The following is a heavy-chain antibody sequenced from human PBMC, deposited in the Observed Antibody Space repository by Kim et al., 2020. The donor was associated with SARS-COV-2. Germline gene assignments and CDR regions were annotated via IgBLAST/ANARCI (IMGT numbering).Heavy chain of an antibody. J-gene: IGHJ6*02. CDR2: ISAYNGNT. CDR3: ARPNWNYYYYGMDV. Sequence: ASVKVSCKASGYTFTSYGISWVRQAPGQGLEWMGWISAYNGNTNYAQKLQGRVTMTTDTSTSTAYMELRSLRSDDTAVYYCARPNWNYYYYGMDVWGQGTTVTVSS. CDR1: GYTFTSYG. V-gene: IGHV1-18*01. D-gene: IGHD1-20*01.